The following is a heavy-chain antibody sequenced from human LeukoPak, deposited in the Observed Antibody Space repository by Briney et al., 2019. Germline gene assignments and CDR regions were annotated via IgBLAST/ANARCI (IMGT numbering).Heavy chain of an antibody. CDR1: GYTFTNYG. CDR2: ISAYSGDT. J-gene: IGHJ4*02. V-gene: IGHV1-18*01. CDR3: ARVSAKGAYYFDY. D-gene: IGHD4/OR15-4a*01. Sequence: ASVKVSCKASGYTFTNYGISWVRQAPGQGLEWMGWISAYSGDTNYAQNLQGRVTMTTDASTSTAYMELSSLRSEDTAVYYCARVSAKGAYYFDYWGQGTLVTVSS.